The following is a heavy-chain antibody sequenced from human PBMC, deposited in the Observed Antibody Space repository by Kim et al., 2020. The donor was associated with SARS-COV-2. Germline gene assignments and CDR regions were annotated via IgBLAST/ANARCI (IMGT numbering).Heavy chain of an antibody. CDR2: ISSNGGST. V-gene: IGHV3-64D*06. CDR1: GFTFSSYA. D-gene: IGHD5-12*01. CDR3: VKDWGPWASRGYSGTTGGVFDY. Sequence: GGSLRLSCSASGFTFSSYAMHWVRQAPGKGLEYVSAISSNGGSTYYADSVKGRFTISRDNSKNTLYLQMSSLRAEDTAVYYCVKDWGPWASRGYSGTTGGVFDYWGQGTLVTVSS. J-gene: IGHJ4*02.